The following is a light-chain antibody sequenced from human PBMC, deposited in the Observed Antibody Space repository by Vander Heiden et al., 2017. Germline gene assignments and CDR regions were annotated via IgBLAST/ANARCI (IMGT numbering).Light chain of an antibody. J-gene: IGLJ3*02. Sequence: SYELTPLRSVSVSPGQTARITCSGDALPKQYAYWYQQKPGQAPVLVIYKDSERPSGIPERFSGSSSGTTVTLTISGVQAEDEADYYCQSADSSGTYQVFGGGTKLTVL. CDR3: QSADSSGTYQV. CDR2: KDS. V-gene: IGLV3-25*03. CDR1: ALPKQY.